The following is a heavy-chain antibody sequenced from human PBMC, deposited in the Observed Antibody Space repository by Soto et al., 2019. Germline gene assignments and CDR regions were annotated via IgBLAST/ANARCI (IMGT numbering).Heavy chain of an antibody. V-gene: IGHV1-69*13. CDR1: GYTFISYG. D-gene: IGHD3-3*01. CDR2: IIPIFGTA. Sequence: SVKVSCKASGYTFISYGISWVRQAPGQGLEWMGGIIPIFGTANYAQKFQGRVTITADESTSTAYMELSSLRSEDTAVYYCARGANYDFWSGYSSEGYYGMDVWGQGTTVTVSS. J-gene: IGHJ6*02. CDR3: ARGANYDFWSGYSSEGYYGMDV.